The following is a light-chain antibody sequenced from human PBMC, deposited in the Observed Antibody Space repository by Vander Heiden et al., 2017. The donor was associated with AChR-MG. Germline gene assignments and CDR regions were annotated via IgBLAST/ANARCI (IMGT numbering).Light chain of an antibody. CDR2: EVS. CDR1: SGDVGSYTG. CDR3: SSFSSSSTPWV. V-gene: IGLV2-18*02. J-gene: IGLJ1*01. Sequence: QSALTQPPSVSGSPGQSVTISCTGASGDVGSYTGVSWYHQPPGTAPKLMIYEVSNRPSGVPDRFSGSKSGNTASLTISGLQAEDEADYYCSSFSSSSTPWVFGTGTKVTVL.